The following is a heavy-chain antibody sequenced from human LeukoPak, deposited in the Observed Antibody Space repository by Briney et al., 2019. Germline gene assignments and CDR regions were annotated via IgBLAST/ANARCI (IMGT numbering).Heavy chain of an antibody. V-gene: IGHV4-34*01. D-gene: IGHD3-10*01. CDR2: INHSGST. CDR1: GGSFSGYY. Sequence: SETLSLTCAVYGGSFSGYYWSWIRQPPGKGLEWIGEINHSGSTNYTPSLKSRVTISVDTSKNQFSLKLSSVTAADTAVYYCARGPSRVRDRGAFDIWGQGTMVTVSS. J-gene: IGHJ3*02. CDR3: ARGPSRVRDRGAFDI.